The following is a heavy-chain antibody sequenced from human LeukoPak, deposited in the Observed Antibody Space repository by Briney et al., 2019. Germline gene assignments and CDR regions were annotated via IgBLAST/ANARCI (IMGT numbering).Heavy chain of an antibody. V-gene: IGHV4-4*09. CDR1: GGSMSTYY. J-gene: IGHJ4*02. CDR3: ARLLRYSNYFDY. D-gene: IGHD4-11*01. Sequence: SETLSLTCIVSGGSMSTYYWSWIRQPPGKGLEWIGHIYTSGSTNYNPSLKSRVTMSVDTSKTQFSLKLTSVTASDTAVYYCARLLRYSNYFDYWGQGTLVTVSS. CDR2: IYTSGST.